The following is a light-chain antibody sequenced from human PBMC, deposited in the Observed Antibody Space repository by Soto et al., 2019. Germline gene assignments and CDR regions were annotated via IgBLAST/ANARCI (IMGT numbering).Light chain of an antibody. CDR1: QSISSW. Sequence: DIQMTQSPSTLSASVGDRVTITCRASQSISSWLAWYQQKPGKAPKLLIYKASSLESGVPSRFSGSGSGTEFTITISSLQPDDFATYYCKQYNNYTWTFGQGTKVEIK. V-gene: IGKV1-5*03. CDR3: KQYNNYTWT. CDR2: KAS. J-gene: IGKJ1*01.